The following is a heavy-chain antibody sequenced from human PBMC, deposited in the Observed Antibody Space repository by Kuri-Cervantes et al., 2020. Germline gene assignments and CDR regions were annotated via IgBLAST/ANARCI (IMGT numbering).Heavy chain of an antibody. CDR1: GGSFSGYY. D-gene: IGHD2-15*01. J-gene: IGHJ4*02. CDR2: INHSGST. V-gene: IGHV4-34*01. Sequence: GSLRLSCAVYGGSFSGYYWSWIRQPPGKGLEWIGEINHSGSTNYNPSLKSRVTISVDTSKNQFSLKLSSVTAADTAVYYCARDATDCGGGSCYHLFDYWGQGTLVTVSS. CDR3: ARDATDCGGGSCYHLFDY.